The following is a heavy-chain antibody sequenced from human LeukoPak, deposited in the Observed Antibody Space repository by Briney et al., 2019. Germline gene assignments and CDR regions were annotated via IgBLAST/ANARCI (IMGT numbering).Heavy chain of an antibody. J-gene: IGHJ3*02. CDR3: ARDPTSSWETAFDI. CDR1: GFTFSSFG. V-gene: IGHV3-30*02. CDR2: IRYDGSNK. D-gene: IGHD1-26*01. Sequence: GGSLRLSCAASGFTFSSFGMHWVRQAPGKGLEWVAFIRYDGSNKYCADSVKGRFTISRDNAKNSLYLQMNSLRAEDTAVYYCARDPTSSWETAFDIWGKGTMVTVSS.